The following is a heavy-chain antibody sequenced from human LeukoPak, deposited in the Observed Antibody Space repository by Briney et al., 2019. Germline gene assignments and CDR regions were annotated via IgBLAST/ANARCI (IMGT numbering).Heavy chain of an antibody. CDR1: GGSISSHY. CDR3: ARVFSRVAARLTPFSDY. CDR2: IYYSGST. Sequence: SETLSLTCTVSGGSISSHYWRWIRQPPGKGLEWIGYIYYSGSTNYNPSLKRRVTISIATSKNPSSLKLSSVTAADTAVYYCARVFSRVAARLTPFSDYWGQGTLVTVSS. J-gene: IGHJ4*02. D-gene: IGHD3-16*01. V-gene: IGHV4-59*11.